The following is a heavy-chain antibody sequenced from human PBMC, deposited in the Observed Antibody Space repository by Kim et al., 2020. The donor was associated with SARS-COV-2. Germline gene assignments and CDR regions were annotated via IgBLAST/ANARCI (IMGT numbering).Heavy chain of an antibody. V-gene: IGHV3-23*01. Sequence: GGSLRLSCTGSGFNFNIYAMGWVRQAPGKGLEWVSGITGSGNTREYADSVKGRFTISRDNSKNTVYLQMSSLRVEDTALYYCAKDKVYKDGVYSLEYWG. D-gene: IGHD2-21*01. CDR2: ITGSGNTR. J-gene: IGHJ4*01. CDR1: GFNFNIYA. CDR3: AKDKVYKDGVYSLEY.